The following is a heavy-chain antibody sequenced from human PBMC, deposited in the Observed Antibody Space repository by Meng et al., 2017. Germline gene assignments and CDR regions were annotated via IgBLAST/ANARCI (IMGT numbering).Heavy chain of an antibody. J-gene: IGHJ4*02. CDR3: AREGDGVISY. CDR1: GFTFSSYG. CDR2: IWYDGSNK. Sequence: GESLKISCAASGFTFSSYGMHWVRQAPGKGLEWVAVIWYDGSNKYYADSVKGRFTISRDNSKNTLCLQMNSLRAEDTAVYYCAREGDGVISYWGQGTLVTVSS. D-gene: IGHD5-24*01. V-gene: IGHV3-33*01.